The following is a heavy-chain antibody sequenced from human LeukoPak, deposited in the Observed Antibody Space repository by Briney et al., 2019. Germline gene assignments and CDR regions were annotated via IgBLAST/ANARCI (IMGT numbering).Heavy chain of an antibody. V-gene: IGHV3-13*05. CDR3: TRSSGGGIFDY. Sequence: GGSLRLSCAASGFTFSSYDMHWVRQVTGKTLEWVSGIGPDSDPYYPGSVKGRFIISRENAMNSLYLQVNGLGAGYTAVYYCTRSSGGGIFDYWGQGTLVTVSS. CDR1: GFTFSSYD. D-gene: IGHD3-16*01. J-gene: IGHJ4*02. CDR2: IGPDSDP.